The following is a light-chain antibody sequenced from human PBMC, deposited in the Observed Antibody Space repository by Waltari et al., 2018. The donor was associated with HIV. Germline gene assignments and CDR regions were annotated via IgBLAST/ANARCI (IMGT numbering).Light chain of an antibody. CDR1: SSNIGSTP. CDR2: SND. CDR3: AGWDDSLNGRV. Sequence: QSVLTQPPSASGTPGRTVTISCSGSSSNIGSTPVKWYQQVPGTAPKLLIYSNDHRPAGVPDRFSGSRSGTSASLAITDLQSEDEADYYCAGWDDSLNGRVFGGGTKLTVL. J-gene: IGLJ3*02. V-gene: IGLV1-44*01.